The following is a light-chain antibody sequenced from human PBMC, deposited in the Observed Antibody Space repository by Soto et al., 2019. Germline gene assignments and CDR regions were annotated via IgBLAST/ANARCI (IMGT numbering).Light chain of an antibody. CDR3: HQRQSWPRT. J-gene: IGKJ1*01. CDR2: DAS. CDR1: QSVSDY. Sequence: EIVLTQSPAILSLSPGERATLSCRASQSVSDYLAWYQQKPGQPPRLLIYDASKRATGIPPRFSASGSGTDFTLTISDVQPEDFALYYCHQRQSWPRTFGQGTKVDI. V-gene: IGKV3-11*01.